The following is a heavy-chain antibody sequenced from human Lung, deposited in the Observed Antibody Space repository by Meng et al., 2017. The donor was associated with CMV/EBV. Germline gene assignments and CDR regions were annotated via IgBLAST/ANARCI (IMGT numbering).Heavy chain of an antibody. CDR3: ARQAPDNWFDP. CDR1: SGPMSSGVYC. CDR2: SYYDGTT. J-gene: IGHJ5*02. V-gene: IGHV4-31*03. Sequence: TCTVSSGPMSSGVYCWSWIRQHPEKGLEWIGYSYYDGTTHYNPSLRSRVSISVDTSKNQFSLKLNSVTAADIAVYFCARQAPDNWFDPWGQGALVTVSS.